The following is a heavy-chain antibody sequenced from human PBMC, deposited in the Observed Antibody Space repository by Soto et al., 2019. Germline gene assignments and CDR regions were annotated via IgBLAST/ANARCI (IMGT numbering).Heavy chain of an antibody. CDR1: GYRFTDNY. CDR3: TRGSGNSWFDS. Sequence: ASVKVSCKASGYRFTDNYIHWVRQAPGQGLEWMGWMNSNTGGTKYAQKFQDRVIMTRDTSISSAYMELSRLMSDDTAVYYCTRGSGNSWFDSWGQGALVTVTS. J-gene: IGHJ5*01. V-gene: IGHV1-2*02. D-gene: IGHD3-10*01. CDR2: MNSNTGGT.